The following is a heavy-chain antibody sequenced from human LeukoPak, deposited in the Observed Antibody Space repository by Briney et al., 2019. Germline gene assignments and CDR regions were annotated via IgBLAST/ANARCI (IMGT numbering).Heavy chain of an antibody. J-gene: IGHJ4*02. V-gene: IGHV4-30-2*01. CDR3: ARLKLLAPIDY. D-gene: IGHD3-10*01. CDR2: IYHSGST. CDR1: GGSISSGGYT. Sequence: SQTLSLTCAVSGGSISSGGYTWSWIRQPPGKGLEWIGYIYHSGSTYYNPSLKSRVTISVDTSKNQFSLKLSSVTAADTAVYYCARLKLLAPIDYWGQGTLVTVSS.